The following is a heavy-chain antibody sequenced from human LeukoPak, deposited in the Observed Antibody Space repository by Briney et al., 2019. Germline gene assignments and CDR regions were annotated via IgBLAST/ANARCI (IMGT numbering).Heavy chain of an antibody. CDR1: GGSISSYY. J-gene: IGHJ3*02. D-gene: IGHD2-21*02. Sequence: SETLSLTCTVSGGSISSYYWNWIRQPAGKGLEWIGRIYTSGSTNYNYNPSLKSRVTMPVDTSKNQFSLKLSSVTAADTAVYYCARGDANTAAAFDIWGQGTMVTVSS. CDR2: IYTSGSTNY. V-gene: IGHV4-4*07. CDR3: ARGDANTAAAFDI.